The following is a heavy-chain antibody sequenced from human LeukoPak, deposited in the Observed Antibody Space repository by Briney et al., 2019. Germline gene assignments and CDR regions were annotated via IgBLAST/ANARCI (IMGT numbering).Heavy chain of an antibody. J-gene: IGHJ6*03. D-gene: IGHD3-10*01. CDR2: INHSGST. V-gene: IGHV4-34*01. Sequence: PSETLSLTCAVYGGAFSGYYWSWIRQPPGKGLEWIGEINHSGSTNYNPSLKSRVSISVDTSKKQFSLKLSSVTAADTAVYYCARRLGRKFGERFYYYHYLDVWGKGTTVTISS. CDR3: ARRLGRKFGERFYYYHYLDV. CDR1: GGAFSGYY.